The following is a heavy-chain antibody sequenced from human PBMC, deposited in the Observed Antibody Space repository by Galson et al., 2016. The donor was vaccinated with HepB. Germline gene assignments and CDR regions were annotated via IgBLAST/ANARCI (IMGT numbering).Heavy chain of an antibody. J-gene: IGHJ4*02. CDR1: GFTFSNYG. V-gene: IGHV3-33*01. CDR3: VRETRSGDYATANICYFDY. CDR2: IWYDGSNK. Sequence: SLRLSCAASGFTFSNYGMHWVRQAPGKGLEWVAIIWYDGSNKYYADSVKGRFTISRDNSKNTLYLQMDSLRAEDSAVYYCVRETRSGDYATANICYFDYWGQGTLVTVSS. D-gene: IGHD2-21*02.